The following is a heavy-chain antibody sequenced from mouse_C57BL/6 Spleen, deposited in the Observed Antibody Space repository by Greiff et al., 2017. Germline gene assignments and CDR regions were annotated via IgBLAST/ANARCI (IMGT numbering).Heavy chain of an antibody. V-gene: IGHV1-19*01. D-gene: IGHD1-1*01. CDR2: INPYNGGT. CDR1: GYTFTDYY. J-gene: IGHJ4*01. Sequence: VQLKQSGPVLVKPGASVKMSCKASGYTFTDYYMNWVKQSHGKSLEWIGVINPYNGGTSYNQKFKGKATLTVDKSSSTAYMELNSLTSEDSAVYYCARSTTVGEAYAMDYWGQGTSVTVSS. CDR3: ARSTTVGEAYAMDY.